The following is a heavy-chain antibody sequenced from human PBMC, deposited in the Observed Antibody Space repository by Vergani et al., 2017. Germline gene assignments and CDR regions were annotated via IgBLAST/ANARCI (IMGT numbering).Heavy chain of an antibody. V-gene: IGHV3-23*01. D-gene: IGHD6-19*01. Sequence: EVQLLESGGGLVQPGGSLRLSCAASGFTFSSYAMSWVRQAPGKGLEWVSAISGSGGSTYYADSVKGRFTISRDNSKNTLYLQMNSLRAEDTAVYYCAKDPRRPRYSSGWYVGYWGQGTLVTVSS. CDR1: GFTFSSYA. CDR3: AKDPRRPRYSSGWYVGY. J-gene: IGHJ4*02. CDR2: ISGSGGST.